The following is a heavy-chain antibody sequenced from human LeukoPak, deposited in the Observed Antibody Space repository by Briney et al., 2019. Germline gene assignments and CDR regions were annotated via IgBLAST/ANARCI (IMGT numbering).Heavy chain of an antibody. D-gene: IGHD3-16*02. Sequence: PGGSLRLSCAASGFTFSSYAMSWVRQAPGKGLEWVSAISGSGGSTYYADSVKGRFTISRANSKNTLYLQMNRLRAEDTAVYYCAKLPYDYVWGSYRYRDDAFDIWGQGTMVTVSS. CDR2: ISGSGGST. CDR1: GFTFSSYA. V-gene: IGHV3-23*01. J-gene: IGHJ3*02. CDR3: AKLPYDYVWGSYRYRDDAFDI.